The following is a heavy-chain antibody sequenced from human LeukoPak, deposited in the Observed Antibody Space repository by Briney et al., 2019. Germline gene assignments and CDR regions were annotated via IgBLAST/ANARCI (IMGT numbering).Heavy chain of an antibody. J-gene: IGHJ4*02. D-gene: IGHD3-16*02. CDR3: ARWLGAIAWPYYFDY. Sequence: GGSLRLSCAASEFTFSSYSMNWVRQAPGKGLEWVSSTSSSSEFIYYADSVKGRFTISRDNARNSLYLQMNSLRAEDTAVYYCARWLGAIAWPYYFDYWGQGTLVTVSS. V-gene: IGHV3-21*01. CDR1: EFTFSSYS. CDR2: TSSSSEFI.